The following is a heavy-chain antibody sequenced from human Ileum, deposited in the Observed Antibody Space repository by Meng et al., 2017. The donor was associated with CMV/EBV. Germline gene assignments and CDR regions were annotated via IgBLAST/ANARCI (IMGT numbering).Heavy chain of an antibody. CDR2: ISTYNDDR. V-gene: IGHV1-18*04. CDR1: GYTFTGYG. J-gene: IGHJ4*01. D-gene: IGHD1-26*01. CDR3: ARDRVGEPTFDY. Sequence: ASVTVSCKTSGYTFTGYGISWVRQAPGQGLEWMGWISTYNDDRNYVQKFQGRVSMITDRSTNTAYIELRSLKSDDTAVYYCARDRVGEPTFDYWGQGTRVTVAS.